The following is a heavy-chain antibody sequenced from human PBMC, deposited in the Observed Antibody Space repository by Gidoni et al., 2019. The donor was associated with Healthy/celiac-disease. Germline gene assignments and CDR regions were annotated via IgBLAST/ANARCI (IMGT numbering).Heavy chain of an antibody. J-gene: IGHJ4*02. CDR1: GFTFSTAW. Sequence: EVQLVESGGGLVKPGGSLRLPCAASGFTFSTAWISWVRQAPGKGLEWVGRIKSKTDGGTTDYAAPVKGRFTISRDDSKNTLYLQMNSLKTEDTAVYYCTTDWGVLLWFGESYRGYWGQGTLVTVSS. V-gene: IGHV3-15*01. CDR2: IKSKTDGGTT. D-gene: IGHD3-10*01. CDR3: TTDWGVLLWFGESYRGY.